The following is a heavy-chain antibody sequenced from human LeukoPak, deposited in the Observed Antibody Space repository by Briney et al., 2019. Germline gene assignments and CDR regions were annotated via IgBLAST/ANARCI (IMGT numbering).Heavy chain of an antibody. Sequence: GGSLRLSCAASGFSFSSHSMNWVRQAPGKGLEWVSSISSSSSYIYYADSVKGRFTISRDNAKNSLYLQMSSLRAEDTAVYYCARDLKYDSSGLFDYWGQGTLVTVS. D-gene: IGHD3-22*01. CDR1: GFSFSSHS. CDR2: ISSSSSYI. V-gene: IGHV3-21*01. CDR3: ARDLKYDSSGLFDY. J-gene: IGHJ4*02.